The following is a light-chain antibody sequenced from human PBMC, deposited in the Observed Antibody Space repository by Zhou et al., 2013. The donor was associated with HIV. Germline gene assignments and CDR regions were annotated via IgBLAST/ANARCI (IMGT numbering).Light chain of an antibody. J-gene: IGKJ4*01. CDR3: QQYNNWPT. V-gene: IGKV3-20*01. Sequence: EIALTQSPDTLSLSPGERVILSCRASETGRYNSLAWYQQKSGQAPRLLIYGASSRATGIPDRFSGSGFGADFALTIDRLEPEDSAIYYCQQYNNWPTFGGGTKVEIK. CDR2: GAS. CDR1: ETGRYNS.